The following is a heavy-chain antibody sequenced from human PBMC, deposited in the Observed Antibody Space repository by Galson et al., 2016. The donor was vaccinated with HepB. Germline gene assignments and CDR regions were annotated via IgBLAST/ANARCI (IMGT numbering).Heavy chain of an antibody. D-gene: IGHD6-19*01. CDR3: ARAVAGELFDY. Sequence: ETLSLTCTVSGGSISSYYWSWIRQPPGKGLEWIGYIYHSGSTHYNPSLKSRVTISVDTSKNQFSLELSSVTAADTAVYYCARAVAGELFDYWGQGTLVTVSS. CDR2: IYHSGST. J-gene: IGHJ4*02. CDR1: GGSISSYY. V-gene: IGHV4-59*01.